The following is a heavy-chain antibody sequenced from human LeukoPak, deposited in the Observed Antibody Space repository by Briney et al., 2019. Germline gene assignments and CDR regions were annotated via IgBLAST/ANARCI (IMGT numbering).Heavy chain of an antibody. J-gene: IGHJ5*02. CDR3: AGVVPAAGARFDP. V-gene: IGHV1-18*04. Sequence: EASVKVSCKASGYTFISYGISWVRQAPGQGLEWMGWISAYNGNTNYAQKLQGRVTMTTDTSTSTAYMELRSLRSDDTAVYYCAGVVPAAGARFDPWGQGTLVTVSS. CDR2: ISAYNGNT. D-gene: IGHD2-2*01. CDR1: GYTFISYG.